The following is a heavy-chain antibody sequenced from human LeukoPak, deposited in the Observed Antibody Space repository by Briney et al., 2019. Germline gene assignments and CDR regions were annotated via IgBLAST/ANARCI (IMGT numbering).Heavy chain of an antibody. CDR2: IYSGGST. J-gene: IGHJ6*02. Sequence: PGGSLRLSCAASGFTVSSNYMSWVRQAPGKGLERVSVIYSGGSTYYADSVKGRFTISRDNSKNTLYLQMNSLRSEDTAVYYCARVKWYSSSPRGYYGMDVWGQGTTVTVSS. D-gene: IGHD6-13*01. V-gene: IGHV3-53*05. CDR3: ARVKWYSSSPRGYYGMDV. CDR1: GFTVSSNY.